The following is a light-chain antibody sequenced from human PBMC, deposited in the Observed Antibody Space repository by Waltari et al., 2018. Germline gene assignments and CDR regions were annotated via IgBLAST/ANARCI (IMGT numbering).Light chain of an antibody. V-gene: IGKV3-15*01. CDR2: GAS. J-gene: IGKJ4*01. CDR1: QSISRH. CDR3: QQYNEWPPLT. Sequence: EIVMTQSPATLSVSPGDRATLSCRASQSISRHVAWLQQKPGQAPRLLIYGASNRATDVPARFSGSGSGTEVTLTISSLQSEDFAVYYCQQYNEWPPLTFGGGTKVEIK.